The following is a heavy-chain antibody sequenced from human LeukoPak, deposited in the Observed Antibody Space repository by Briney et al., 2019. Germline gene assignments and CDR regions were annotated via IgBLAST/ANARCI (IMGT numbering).Heavy chain of an antibody. CDR3: AKDPYDFWSGYFDY. Sequence: GGSLRLSCAASGFTFSSYGMHWVRQAPGKGLEWLAFIRYDGSNKYYADSVKGRFTISRDNSKNTLYLQMNSLRAEDTAVYYCAKDPYDFWSGYFDYWGQGTLVTVSS. D-gene: IGHD3-3*01. V-gene: IGHV3-30*02. CDR2: IRYDGSNK. CDR1: GFTFSSYG. J-gene: IGHJ4*02.